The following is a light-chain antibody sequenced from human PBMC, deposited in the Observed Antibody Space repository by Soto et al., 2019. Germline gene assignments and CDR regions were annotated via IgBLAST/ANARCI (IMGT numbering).Light chain of an antibody. CDR3: SSDTSSTAYV. Sequence: QSALTQPASVSGSPGQSITIYCTGTSSDVGGYNYVSWYQLHPGKAPKLMVYEVRNRPSGVSNRFSGSKSGNTASLTISGLQAEDEADYYCSSDTSSTAYVFGTGTKQTVL. CDR1: SSDVGGYNY. J-gene: IGLJ1*01. CDR2: EVR. V-gene: IGLV2-14*01.